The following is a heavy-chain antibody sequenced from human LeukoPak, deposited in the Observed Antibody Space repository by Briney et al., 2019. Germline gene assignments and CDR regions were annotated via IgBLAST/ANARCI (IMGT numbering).Heavy chain of an antibody. CDR2: ISNGNTE. Sequence: PGGSLRPSCAASGFTFSGYGINWVRLAPGKGLEWVSMISNGNTEHFADSVKGRFTVSRDNARNSAYLQMNSLRDEDTAMYYCARDYGYCRGSTCYASFDYWGHGTLVTVSS. V-gene: IGHV3-48*02. CDR1: GFTFSGYG. J-gene: IGHJ4*01. D-gene: IGHD2-2*01. CDR3: ARDYGYCRGSTCYASFDY.